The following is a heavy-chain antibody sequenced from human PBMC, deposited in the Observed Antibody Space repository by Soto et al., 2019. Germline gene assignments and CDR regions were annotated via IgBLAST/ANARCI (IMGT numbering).Heavy chain of an antibody. Sequence: SETLSLTCTVSGGSISSYYWSWIRQPPGEGLEWIGYIYYSGSTNYNPSLKSRVTISVDTSKNQFSLKLSSVTAADTAVYYCARQGYYDSSGLYYYGMDVWGQGTTVTVSS. CDR3: ARQGYYDSSGLYYYGMDV. CDR1: GGSISSYY. CDR2: IYYSGST. D-gene: IGHD3-22*01. V-gene: IGHV4-59*08. J-gene: IGHJ6*02.